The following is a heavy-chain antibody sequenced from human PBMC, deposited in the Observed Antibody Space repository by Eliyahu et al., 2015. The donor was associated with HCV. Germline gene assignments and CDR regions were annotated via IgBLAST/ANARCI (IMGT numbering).Heavy chain of an antibody. V-gene: IGHV3-15*01. D-gene: IGHD1-26*01. Sequence: EVQLVESGGGLVKPGESLRLSCAASGFTFSNDWMSWVRQAPGKGLEWVGRIKTETDGGTTDYAAPVKGRFTISRDDSKNTLYLQMNSLKTEDTAVYYCTTVAGVRAVDYWGQGTLVTVSS. CDR2: IKTETDGGTT. CDR1: GFTFSNDW. CDR3: TTVAGVRAVDY. J-gene: IGHJ4*02.